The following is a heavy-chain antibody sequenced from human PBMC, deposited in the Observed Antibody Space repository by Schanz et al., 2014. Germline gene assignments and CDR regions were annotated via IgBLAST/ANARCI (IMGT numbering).Heavy chain of an antibody. V-gene: IGHV1-3*04. CDR3: ARGIGGYGANNYFDY. Sequence: QVHLVQSGADVKRPGASVKVSCKASEYSFTSYSMHWVRQAPGQRLEWMGWINTGSGDTKYSQNFQGRVTITRDTSASTAYMELRSLRSEDTDVYSCARGIGGYGANNYFDYWGQGTLVTVSS. D-gene: IGHD5-12*01. CDR1: EYSFTSYS. J-gene: IGHJ4*02. CDR2: INTGSGDT.